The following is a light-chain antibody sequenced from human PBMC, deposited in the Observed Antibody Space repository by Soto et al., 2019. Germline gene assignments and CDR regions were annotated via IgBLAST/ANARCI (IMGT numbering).Light chain of an antibody. Sequence: QSALTQPASVSGSPGQSITISCSGTSSDIGAYNAVSWFQQHPGKAPKLIICDVSHRPSGISTRFSGSKSGTTASLTISGLQAEDEADYYCSSYSVLTTRIFGGGTKVTVL. CDR1: SSDIGAYNA. V-gene: IGLV2-14*03. CDR3: SSYSVLTTRI. CDR2: DVS. J-gene: IGLJ2*01.